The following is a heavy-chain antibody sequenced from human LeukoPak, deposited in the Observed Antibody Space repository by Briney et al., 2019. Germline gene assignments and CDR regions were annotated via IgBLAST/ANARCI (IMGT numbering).Heavy chain of an antibody. CDR2: IYSGGST. CDR1: GFTVSSNY. J-gene: IGHJ4*02. Sequence: PGGSLRLSCAASGFTVSSNYMSWVRQAPGKGLEWVSVIYSGGSTYYADSVKGRFTISRDNSKNTLYLQMNSLRAEDTAVYYCARGEGYCSSTSCLGLDYWGQGTLVTVSS. D-gene: IGHD2-2*01. V-gene: IGHV3-53*01. CDR3: ARGEGYCSSTSCLGLDY.